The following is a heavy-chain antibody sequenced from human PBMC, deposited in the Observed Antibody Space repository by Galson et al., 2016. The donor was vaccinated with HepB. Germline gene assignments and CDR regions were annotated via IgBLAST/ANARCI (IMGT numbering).Heavy chain of an antibody. CDR1: GFTVSSNY. Sequence: SLRLSCAASGFTVSSNYMTWVRQAPGKGLEWVSSIYSGDRTYYADFVKGRFTISRHNSKTTLYLQMNSLRTEDTAVYYCVRSAYSGSYFDYWGQGTLVTVSS. CDR3: VRSAYSGSYFDY. J-gene: IGHJ4*02. D-gene: IGHD1-26*01. V-gene: IGHV3-53*04. CDR2: IYSGDRT.